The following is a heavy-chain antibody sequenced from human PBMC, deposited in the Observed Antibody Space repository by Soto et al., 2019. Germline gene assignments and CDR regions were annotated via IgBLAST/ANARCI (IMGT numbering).Heavy chain of an antibody. V-gene: IGHV4-4*07. D-gene: IGHD3-22*01. CDR1: GGSISSYY. J-gene: IGHJ2*01. CDR2: FYTSGST. Sequence: SETLSLTCTVSGGSISSYYWSWIRQPAGKGLEWIGRFYTSGSTNYNPSLKSRVTMSVDTSKNQFSLKLSSVTAADTAVYYCARDPYYYDSSGYHGSRYFDLWGRGTLVTVSS. CDR3: ARDPYYYDSSGYHGSRYFDL.